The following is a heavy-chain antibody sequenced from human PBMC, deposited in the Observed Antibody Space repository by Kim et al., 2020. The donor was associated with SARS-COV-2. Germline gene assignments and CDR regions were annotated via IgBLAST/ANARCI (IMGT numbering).Heavy chain of an antibody. CDR2: IKGGGGNT. CDR3: AKCGSSYGNDAFDV. CDR1: GFTFDSYA. Sequence: GGSLRLSCAASGFTFDSYAMNWVRQAPGKGLEWVAFIKGGGGNTFYADSVKGRFTITRDNSKNTLYLQMNSLIAEDTAVYYCAKCGSSYGNDAFDVWGQGAMVTVSS. V-gene: IGHV3-23*01. J-gene: IGHJ3*01. D-gene: IGHD5-18*01.